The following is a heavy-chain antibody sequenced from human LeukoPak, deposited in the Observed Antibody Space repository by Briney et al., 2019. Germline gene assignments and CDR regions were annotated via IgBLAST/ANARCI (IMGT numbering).Heavy chain of an antibody. CDR2: NYYSGSA. Sequence: SETLSLTCTVSGGSISSYYWSWIRQPPGKGLEWIGYNYYSGSANYNRSLKSRVTISVDTSKNQFSLKLSSVTAADTAVYYCARERYSSSWPKGWFDPWGQGTLVTVSS. J-gene: IGHJ5*02. CDR1: GGSISSYY. CDR3: ARERYSSSWPKGWFDP. D-gene: IGHD6-13*01. V-gene: IGHV4-59*01.